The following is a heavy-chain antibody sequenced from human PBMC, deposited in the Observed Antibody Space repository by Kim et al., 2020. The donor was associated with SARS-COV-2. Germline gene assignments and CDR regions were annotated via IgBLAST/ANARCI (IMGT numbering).Heavy chain of an antibody. CDR2: ISDSGGST. Sequence: GGSLRLSCAASGFTFSSYAMSWVRQAPGKGLEWVSAISDSGGSTYYADSVRGRFTISRDSSKNTLYLQMNSLRAEDTAVYYCAKDLDYFDSSGYYFAFDICGQGTMVTVSS. J-gene: IGHJ3*02. D-gene: IGHD3-22*01. CDR3: AKDLDYFDSSGYYFAFDI. CDR1: GFTFSSYA. V-gene: IGHV3-23*01.